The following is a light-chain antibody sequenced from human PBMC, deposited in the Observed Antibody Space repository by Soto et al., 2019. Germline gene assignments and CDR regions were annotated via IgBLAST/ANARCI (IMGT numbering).Light chain of an antibody. V-gene: IGKV1-39*01. CDR2: AAS. CDR3: QQTHTTPHT. CDR1: QSISSS. Sequence: DIQMTQSPSSLSASVGDRVTITCRASQSISSSLNWYQQKPGKAPNLLIHAASSLQSGVPSGFSGSGSGTDVTLTISSLQPGDFATYYCQQTHTTPHTFGQGTKLEIK. J-gene: IGKJ2*01.